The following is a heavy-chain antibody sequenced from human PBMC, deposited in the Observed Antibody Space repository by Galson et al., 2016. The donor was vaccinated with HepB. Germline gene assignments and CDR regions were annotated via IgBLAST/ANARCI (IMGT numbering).Heavy chain of an antibody. CDR3: ARGDSSGYYSFNY. Sequence: FSFSRDNAKNSLYLQMNSLRVEDTAMYYCARGDSSGYYSFNYWGQGTLVTVSS. J-gene: IGHJ4*02. V-gene: IGHV3-21*06. D-gene: IGHD3-22*01.